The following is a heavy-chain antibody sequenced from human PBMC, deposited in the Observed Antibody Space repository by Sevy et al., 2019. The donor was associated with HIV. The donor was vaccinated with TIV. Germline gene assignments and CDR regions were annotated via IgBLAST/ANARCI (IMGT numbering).Heavy chain of an antibody. J-gene: IGHJ4*02. CDR3: AKGVDSCSGTSCYTDY. CDR1: GFTFTTYA. Sequence: GGSLRLSCAASGFTFTTYAMSWVRQAPGKGLEWVSAISGSGDDTYYADSVKGRFTISRDKSKNTQYLQMNSLRADETAVYYCAKGVDSCSGTSCYTDYWGQGTLVTVSS. CDR2: ISGSGDDT. D-gene: IGHD2-2*02. V-gene: IGHV3-23*01.